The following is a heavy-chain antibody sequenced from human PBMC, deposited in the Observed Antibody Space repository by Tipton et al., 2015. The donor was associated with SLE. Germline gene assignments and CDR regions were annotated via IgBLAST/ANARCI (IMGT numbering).Heavy chain of an antibody. V-gene: IGHV1-46*03. J-gene: IGHJ4*02. CDR2: INPSTGTT. Sequence: QSGPEVKKPGASVKVSCETSGYTFSNYYMHWVRQAPGQGLEWMGIINPSTGTTTYAQKFRDRVTMTRDTSTSTVSMELSSLKSDDTAVYYCARKNYGDYWGQGTLVTVSS. CDR1: GYTFSNYY. CDR3: ARKNYGDY.